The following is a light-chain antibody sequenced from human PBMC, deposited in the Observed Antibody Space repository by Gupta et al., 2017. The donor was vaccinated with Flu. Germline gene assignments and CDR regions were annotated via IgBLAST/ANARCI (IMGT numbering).Light chain of an antibody. Sequence: ERDTLACRASQSVSSNYLAWYQQKPGQAPRLVISGASSRATGIPDRFSGSGSGRDFTLTISRLEPEDFALYYCQQYGRSPYTFGQGTKLEIK. J-gene: IGKJ2*01. CDR2: GAS. CDR1: QSVSSNY. V-gene: IGKV3-20*01. CDR3: QQYGRSPYT.